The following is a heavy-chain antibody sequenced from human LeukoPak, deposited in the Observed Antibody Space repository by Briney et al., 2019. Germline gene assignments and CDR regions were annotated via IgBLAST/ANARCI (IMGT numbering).Heavy chain of an antibody. V-gene: IGHV3-15*01. CDR2: IKSKTDGGTT. CDR3: ATQAYCSRSTCAGYDY. Sequence: GGSLRLSCTTSGFTFSSAWLNWVRLAPGKGLEWVGRIKSKTDGGTTDYAAPVKGRVTISRDDSKSAVYLQMNSLKVEDTAVYYCATQAYCSRSTCAGYDYWGRGTLVTVSS. J-gene: IGHJ4*02. D-gene: IGHD2-15*01. CDR1: GFTFSSAW.